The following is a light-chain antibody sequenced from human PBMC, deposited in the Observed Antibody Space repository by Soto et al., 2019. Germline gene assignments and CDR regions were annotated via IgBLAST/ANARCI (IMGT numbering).Light chain of an antibody. J-gene: IGKJ1*01. V-gene: IGKV1-5*01. CDR1: QSISTW. Sequence: DIQMTQSPSTLSASVGYRFTITCRASQSISTWLAWYQQKPGKAPKLLIYHASSLESGVPSRFSGSGSGTEFTLTISSLQPDDFATYYCQQYNSYSRTFGQGTTGDIK. CDR3: QQYNSYSRT. CDR2: HAS.